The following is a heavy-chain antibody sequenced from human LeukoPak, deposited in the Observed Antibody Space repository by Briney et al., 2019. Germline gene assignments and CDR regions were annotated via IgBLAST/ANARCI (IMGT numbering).Heavy chain of an antibody. D-gene: IGHD3-10*01. V-gene: IGHV3-21*01. J-gene: IGHJ4*02. CDR3: ARDRGETDHFLGY. CDR2: ISSSSSYI. Sequence: SAGSLRLSCAASGFTFSSYSMNWVRHAPGKGLEWVSSISSSSSYIYYADSVKGRFTFSRYNAKNSLYLQMNSLRAEDTAVYYCARDRGETDHFLGYWGQGTLVTVSS. CDR1: GFTFSSYS.